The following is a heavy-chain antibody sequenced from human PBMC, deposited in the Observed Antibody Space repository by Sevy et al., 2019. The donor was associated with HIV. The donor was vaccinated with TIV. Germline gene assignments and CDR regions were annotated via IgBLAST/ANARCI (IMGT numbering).Heavy chain of an antibody. CDR1: GFTFSNYW. Sequence: GGSLRLSCAASGFTFSNYWMSWVRQAPGKGLEWVANIKQDGSENYYVDSVKGRFTISRDNAKNSLYLQMNSLRAEDTAVYYCARGNYYDSTGYYPDTFDIWGQGTMVTVSS. CDR2: IKQDGSEN. J-gene: IGHJ3*02. V-gene: IGHV3-7*01. CDR3: ARGNYYDSTGYYPDTFDI. D-gene: IGHD3-22*01.